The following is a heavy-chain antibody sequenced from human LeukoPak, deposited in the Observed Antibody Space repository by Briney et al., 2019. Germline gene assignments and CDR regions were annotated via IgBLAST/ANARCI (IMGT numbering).Heavy chain of an antibody. D-gene: IGHD1-7*01. CDR3: ARYWSYQRGVFFDP. Sequence: PSETLSLTCTVSDGSISSYYWSWIRQPPGKGLEWIGYIYYSGSTNYNPSLQSRVTISVDTSKNQFSLKLSSVTAADTAVYYCARYWSYQRGVFFDPWGQGTLVTVSS. CDR1: DGSISSYY. J-gene: IGHJ5*02. V-gene: IGHV4-59*01. CDR2: IYYSGST.